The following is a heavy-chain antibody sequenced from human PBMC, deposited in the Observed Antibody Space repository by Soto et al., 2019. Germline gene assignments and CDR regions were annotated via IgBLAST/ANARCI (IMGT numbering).Heavy chain of an antibody. CDR1: GFSFGDYA. CDR3: SRDYTSDPSDNYYSGMDV. J-gene: IGHJ6*02. Sequence: EVQLVESGGGLVEPGRSLRLSCTASGFSFGDYAVNWFRQAPGKGLEWVGFIRSRTYGGTTEYAASVKGRFTISRDDSKHIAYLQMNSLKAEDTAVYYCSRDYTSDPSDNYYSGMDVWGQGATVTVSS. D-gene: IGHD6-6*01. CDR2: IRSRTYGGTT. V-gene: IGHV3-49*03.